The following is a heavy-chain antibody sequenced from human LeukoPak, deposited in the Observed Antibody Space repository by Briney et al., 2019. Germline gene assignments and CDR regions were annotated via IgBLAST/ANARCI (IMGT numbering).Heavy chain of an antibody. CDR1: GFTFSSYS. CDR2: ISSSSTI. J-gene: IGHJ4*02. D-gene: IGHD6-13*01. V-gene: IGHV3-48*02. Sequence: GGSLRLSCAASGFTFSSYSMNWVRQAPGKGLEWVSYISSSSTIYYADSVKGRFTISRDNAKNSLYLQMNSLRDEDTAVYYCARDMAAAGTIFDYWGQGTLVTVS. CDR3: ARDMAAAGTIFDY.